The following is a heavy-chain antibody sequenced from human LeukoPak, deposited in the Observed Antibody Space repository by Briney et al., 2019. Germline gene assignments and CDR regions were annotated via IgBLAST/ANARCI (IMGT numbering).Heavy chain of an antibody. CDR3: AKDTSALIAAAGKWGFDY. CDR2: ISWNSGSM. CDR1: GFTFDDYA. D-gene: IGHD6-13*01. J-gene: IGHJ4*02. Sequence: GRSLRLSCAASGFTFDDYAMHWVRQAPGKGLEWVSGISWNSGSMGYADSVKGRFTISRDNAKNSLYLQMNSLRAEDMALYYCAKDTSALIAAAGKWGFDYWGQGTLVTVSS. V-gene: IGHV3-9*03.